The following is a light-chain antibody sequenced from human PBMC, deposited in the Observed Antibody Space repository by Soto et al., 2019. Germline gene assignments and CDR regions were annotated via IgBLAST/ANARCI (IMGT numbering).Light chain of an antibody. V-gene: IGLV1-40*01. CDR3: QSYDSSLSGPYV. CDR1: SSNIGAGYD. CDR2: GNS. Sequence: QSVLTQPPSVSGAPGQRVTISCTGSSSNIGAGYDVRWYQQLPGTAPKLLIYGNSNRPSGVPDRFSGSKSGTSASLAITGLQAEDEADYYCQSYDSSLSGPYVFGTGTSSPS. J-gene: IGLJ1*01.